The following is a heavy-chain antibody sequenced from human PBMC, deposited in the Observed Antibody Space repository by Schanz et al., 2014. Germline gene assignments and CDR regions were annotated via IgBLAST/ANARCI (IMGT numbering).Heavy chain of an antibody. V-gene: IGHV3-21*01. CDR1: GFTFSSYW. CDR2: INSRNEV. D-gene: IGHD3-22*01. CDR3: AKDGYDISGNYENY. Sequence: EVQLVESGGGLVQPGGSLRLSCAASGFTFSSYWMSWVRQAPGKGLEWVSVINSRNEVFSIDSVRGRFTIFRDKSTNTLYLQMKSLRDEDTAVYYCAKDGYDISGNYENYWGQGTLVTVSS. J-gene: IGHJ4*02.